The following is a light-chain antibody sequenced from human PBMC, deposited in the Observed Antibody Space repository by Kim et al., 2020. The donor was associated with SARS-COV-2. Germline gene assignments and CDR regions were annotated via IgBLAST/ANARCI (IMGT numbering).Light chain of an antibody. CDR1: QSVSTN. J-gene: IGKJ2*01. V-gene: IGKV3D-15*01. Sequence: EVVMTQSPALLSVSPGEGATLSCRATQSVSTNLAWYQHKPGRAPRLLIYGASTRATGVPARFSGSGSGTEFTLSISSLQSEDFAVYYCQQYSDWPQFGQGTKLEI. CDR3: QQYSDWPQ. CDR2: GAS.